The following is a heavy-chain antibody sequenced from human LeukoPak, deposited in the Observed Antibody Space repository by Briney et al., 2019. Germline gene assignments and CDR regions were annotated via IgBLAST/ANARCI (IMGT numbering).Heavy chain of an antibody. V-gene: IGHV4-38-2*02. CDR1: GYSISSGYY. CDR3: ASLSMTRSLDV. D-gene: IGHD2/OR15-2a*01. Sequence: PSETLSLTCSVSGYSISSGYYWGWIRQPPGKGLEWIGSIYHSGSTYYNPSLKSRVTISVDTSKNQFSLKLSSVTAADTAVYYCASLSMTRSLDVWGQGTTVTVSS. CDR2: IYHSGST. J-gene: IGHJ6*02.